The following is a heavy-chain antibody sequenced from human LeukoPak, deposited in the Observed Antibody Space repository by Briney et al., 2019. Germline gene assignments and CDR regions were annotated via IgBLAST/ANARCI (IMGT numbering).Heavy chain of an antibody. D-gene: IGHD2-21*01. CDR1: GGSISGYY. V-gene: IGHV4-4*09. J-gene: IGHJ5*01. Sequence: PWETLSLTCSVSGGSISGYYWSWVRQPPGKGLEWIGYIYTSGSTNYNPSLKSRVTISVDTSKNQVTLKLSSVTAADTAVYYCATTTTIASWFDPWGQRTLVTVSS. CDR3: ATTTTIASWFDP. CDR2: IYTSGST.